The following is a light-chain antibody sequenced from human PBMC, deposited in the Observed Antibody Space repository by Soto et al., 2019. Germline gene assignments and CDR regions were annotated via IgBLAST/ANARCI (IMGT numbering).Light chain of an antibody. CDR2: KSS. V-gene: IGKV1-5*03. CDR1: QSISSW. Sequence: DIQMTQSPSTLSASVGDRVTITCRASQSISSWLAWYQQKPWKAPNLLIYKSSSLESGVPSRFSRRGSRTEFTLTVSSLQPDDCATYCCQQYNSYPLTFGGGTKVEIK. CDR3: QQYNSYPLT. J-gene: IGKJ4*01.